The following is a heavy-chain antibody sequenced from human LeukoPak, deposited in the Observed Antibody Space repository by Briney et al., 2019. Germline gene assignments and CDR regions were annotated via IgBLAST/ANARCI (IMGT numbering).Heavy chain of an antibody. J-gene: IGHJ6*03. V-gene: IGHV3-7*01. Sequence: GGSLRLSCAASGFTFRSLWMGWVRQAPGRGPEWVANINQDGGTTYYVASVKGRFTISRDNAKNSLSLQMSSLRAEDTAVYYCTKDRQGPNQYHMDVWGKGTTVTVSS. CDR3: TKDRQGPNQYHMDV. CDR2: INQDGGTT. CDR1: GFTFRSLW.